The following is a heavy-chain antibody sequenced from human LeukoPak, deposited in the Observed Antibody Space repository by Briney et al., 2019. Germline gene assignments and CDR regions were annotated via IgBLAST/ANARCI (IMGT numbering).Heavy chain of an antibody. Sequence: PSETLSLTCTVPGGSISSYYWSWIQQPPGKGLEWIGNIYDSGSTNYNPSLKSRVTISVDTSKNQCSLKLSSVTAADTAVYYCARQSISGSSLSYFDYWGQGTLVNVSS. D-gene: IGHD3-22*01. CDR1: GGSISSYY. CDR3: ARQSISGSSLSYFDY. CDR2: IYDSGST. V-gene: IGHV4-59*01. J-gene: IGHJ4*02.